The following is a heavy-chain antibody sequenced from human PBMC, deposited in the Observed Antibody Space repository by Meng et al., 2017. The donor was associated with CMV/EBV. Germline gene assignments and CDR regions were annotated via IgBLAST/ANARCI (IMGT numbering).Heavy chain of an antibody. CDR2: IYHSGST. D-gene: IGHD3-10*01. CDR3: AIEYYYGSGSQFDY. V-gene: IGHV4-38-2*02. Sequence: SETLSLTCTVSGYSISSGYYWGWIRQPPGKGLEWIGSIYHSGSTYYNPPLKSRVTISVDTSKNQFSLKLSSVTAADTAVYYCAIEYYYGSGSQFDYWGQGTLVTVSS. J-gene: IGHJ4*02. CDR1: GYSISSGYY.